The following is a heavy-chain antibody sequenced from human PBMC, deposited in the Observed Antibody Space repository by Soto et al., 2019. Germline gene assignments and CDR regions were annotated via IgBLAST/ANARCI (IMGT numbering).Heavy chain of an antibody. J-gene: IGHJ4*02. V-gene: IGHV3-53*01. D-gene: IGHD5-12*01. CDR3: VRVLYDSGVVDF. Sequence: QLVESGGGLFQAGGSTRLSCLVSGFTVGNFDMAWVRQAPGKGLEWASIIQTGGATYYSDSAQGRFTISRDNSTNTVYLQMNSLRVEDTGVYSCVRVLYDSGVVDFWGQGSLITVS. CDR1: GFTVGNFD. CDR2: IQTGGAT.